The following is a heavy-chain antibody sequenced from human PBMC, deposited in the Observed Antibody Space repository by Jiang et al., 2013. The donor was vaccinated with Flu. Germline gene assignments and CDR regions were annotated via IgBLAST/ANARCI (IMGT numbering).Heavy chain of an antibody. V-gene: IGHV5-51*01. J-gene: IGHJ3*02. CDR2: IYPGDSDT. Sequence: GAEVKKPGESLKISCKGSGYSFPNYWIGWVRQMPGKGLEWMGIIYPGDSDTRYSPSFQGQVTISVDKSISTAFLQWSSLKASDTAMYYCARLAYYYDTSAHAFDIWGQGTMVTVSS. CDR3: ARLAYYYDTSAHAFDI. CDR1: GYSFPNYW. D-gene: IGHD3-22*01.